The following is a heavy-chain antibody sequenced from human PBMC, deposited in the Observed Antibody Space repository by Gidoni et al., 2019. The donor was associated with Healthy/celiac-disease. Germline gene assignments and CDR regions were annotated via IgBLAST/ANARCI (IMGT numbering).Heavy chain of an antibody. CDR3: ARLEQRWLQLNYYYGMDV. CDR1: GGSISSSY. D-gene: IGHD1-1*01. J-gene: IGHJ6*02. V-gene: IGHV4-59*08. CDR2: IYSSGST. Sequence: QVQLQESGPGLVKPSETLSLTCTVSGGSISSSYWSWIRQPPGKGLEWIGYIYSSGSTNYNPSLKSRVTISVDTSKNQFSLKLSSVTAADTAVYYCARLEQRWLQLNYYYGMDVWGQGTTVTVSS.